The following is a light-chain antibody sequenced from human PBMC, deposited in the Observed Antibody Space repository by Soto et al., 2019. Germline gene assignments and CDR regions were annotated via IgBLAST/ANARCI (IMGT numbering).Light chain of an antibody. CDR3: LQDINYPWT. CDR1: QNINRL. J-gene: IGKJ1*01. CDR2: GAS. Sequence: DIQVTQSPSTLSASVGDRVTITCRASQNINRLLAWYQQKPGKPPKVLIYGASNLQSGVPPRFSGSGSGTDFTLAISSLQPEDSATYYCLQDINYPWTFGQGTKVDIK. V-gene: IGKV1-5*01.